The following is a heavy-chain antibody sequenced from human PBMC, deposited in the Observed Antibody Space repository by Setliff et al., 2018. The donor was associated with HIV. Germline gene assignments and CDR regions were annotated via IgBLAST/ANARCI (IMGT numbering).Heavy chain of an antibody. J-gene: IGHJ6*03. Sequence: ASVKVSCKASGYISTGYYMHWVRRAPGQGFEWMGWINPDNGRTQYGQKFQGRLTLTRDTSIRTAYMELSGLTFDDTAMYYCARDRRAGVYYYTDVWGTGTTVTVS. D-gene: IGHD7-27*01. CDR1: GYISTGYY. V-gene: IGHV1-2*02. CDR3: ARDRRAGVYYYTDV. CDR2: INPDNGRT.